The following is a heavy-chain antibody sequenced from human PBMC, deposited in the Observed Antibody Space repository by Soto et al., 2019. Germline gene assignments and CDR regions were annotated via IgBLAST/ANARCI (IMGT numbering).Heavy chain of an antibody. CDR1: GYTFTTYD. V-gene: IGHV1-18*03. J-gene: IGHJ3*02. CDR3: VRIGLYGDYAYDI. Sequence: QVQLVQSGAEVKKPGASVKVSCEASGYTFTTYDISWVRQAPGQGLEWMGWISAYDGNTKYAQKLQGRVTMTTDTSSSTGDMELRTLRSDDVRVYFCVRIGLYGDYAYDIWGQGTRVIVS. D-gene: IGHD4-17*01. CDR2: ISAYDGNT.